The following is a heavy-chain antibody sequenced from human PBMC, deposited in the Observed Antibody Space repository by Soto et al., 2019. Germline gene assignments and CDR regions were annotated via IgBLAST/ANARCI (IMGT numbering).Heavy chain of an antibody. CDR2: ISGSGGST. D-gene: IGHD1-26*01. Sequence: EVQLLESGGGLVQPGGSLRLSCAASGFTFSSYAMRWVRQAPVKGLGWVSAISGSGGSTYYADSVKGRFTISRDNSKTTLYLEMNMLRAEDTAVYYCASRGSGRDYDYWGQGTLVSVSS. CDR3: ASRGSGRDYDY. J-gene: IGHJ4*02. V-gene: IGHV3-23*01. CDR1: GFTFSSYA.